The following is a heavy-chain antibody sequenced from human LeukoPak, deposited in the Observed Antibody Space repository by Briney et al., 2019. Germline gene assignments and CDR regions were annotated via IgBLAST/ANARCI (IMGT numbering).Heavy chain of an antibody. V-gene: IGHV3-23*01. D-gene: IGHD3-22*01. CDR3: AKSLTIWSSGSLNH. J-gene: IGHJ5*02. Sequence: GGSLRLSCAASGFMFSNYVISWVRQAPGKGLEWLTAIISSGTTRYYAESVKGRFTISRDNSNNTVFLEMNSLRVEDTAVYYCAKSLTIWSSGSLNHWDQGTLVTVSP. CDR1: GFMFSNYV. CDR2: IISSGTTR.